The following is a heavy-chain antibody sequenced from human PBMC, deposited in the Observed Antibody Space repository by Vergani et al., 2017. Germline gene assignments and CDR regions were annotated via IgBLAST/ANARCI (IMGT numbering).Heavy chain of an antibody. J-gene: IGHJ5*02. Sequence: QLQLQESGPGLVKPSETLSLTCTVSGGSISSSSYYWGWIRQPPGKGLEWIGSIYYSGSTYYNPSLKSRVTISVDTSKHQFSLKLSAVTGADTDVYYGARVRIYGGGIIRDWFDPWGQGTLVTVSS. D-gene: IGHD3-10*01. CDR2: IYYSGST. CDR1: GGSISSSSYY. V-gene: IGHV4-39*07. CDR3: ARVRIYGGGIIRDWFDP.